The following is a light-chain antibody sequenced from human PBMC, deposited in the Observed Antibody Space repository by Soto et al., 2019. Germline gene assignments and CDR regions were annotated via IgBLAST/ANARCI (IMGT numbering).Light chain of an antibody. CDR2: DAS. CDR1: QSVSNNY. Sequence: EIVLTQSPGTLSLSPGERATLSCRAIQSVSNNYLAWYQQKPGQAPRLLIYDASNRATGIPARFSGSGSGTDFTLTISSLEPEDFAVYYCQQRSSWPLITFGQGTRLEI. CDR3: QQRSSWPLIT. J-gene: IGKJ5*01. V-gene: IGKV3-11*01.